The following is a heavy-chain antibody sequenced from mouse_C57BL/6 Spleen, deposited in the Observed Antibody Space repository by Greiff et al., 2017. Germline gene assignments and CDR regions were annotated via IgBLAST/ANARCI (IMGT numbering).Heavy chain of an antibody. CDR2: IDPEDSDT. CDR1: GFNINDYC. D-gene: IGHD5-1*01. CDR3: TTKGVPIDY. Sequence: EVQLVEPGAELVRPGASVKLSCTASGFNINDYCMHWVKQRPEQGLEWIGRIDPEDSDTEYAPKFQGKATMTADTSSTTAYLQLSRLTSEDTAVYYCTTKGVPIDYWGQGTTLTVSS. V-gene: IGHV14-1*01. J-gene: IGHJ2*01.